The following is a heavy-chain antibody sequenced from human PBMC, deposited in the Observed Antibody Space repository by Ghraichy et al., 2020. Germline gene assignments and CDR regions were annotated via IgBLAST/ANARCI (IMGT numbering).Heavy chain of an antibody. CDR2: ISGNGAST. Sequence: GGSLRLSCAASGFTFSTYAMSWVRQAPGKGPEWVSAISGNGASTNYADSVRGRFTISRDNSKNTLYLQMNSLRVEETAVYYCAKKFYYGSESTSDLLDYWGQGTLVTVSS. CDR3: AKKFYYGSESTSDLLDY. CDR1: GFTFSTYA. J-gene: IGHJ4*02. V-gene: IGHV3-23*01. D-gene: IGHD3-10*01.